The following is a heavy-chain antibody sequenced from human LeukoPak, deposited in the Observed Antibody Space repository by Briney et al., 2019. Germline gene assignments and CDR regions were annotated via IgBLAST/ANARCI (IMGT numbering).Heavy chain of an antibody. CDR2: ISNSGDST. Sequence: PRGSLRLSCAASGFNFTSYAITLVRQAPGKGLELVSTISNSGDSTYYADSVKGRFTISRDNAKNTLYLQMNSLRAEDTAVYYCARDLDGYRSGNGAWGQGTLVTVSS. CDR3: ARDLDGYRSGNGA. J-gene: IGHJ5*02. CDR1: GFNFTSYA. V-gene: IGHV3-23*01. D-gene: IGHD5-12*01.